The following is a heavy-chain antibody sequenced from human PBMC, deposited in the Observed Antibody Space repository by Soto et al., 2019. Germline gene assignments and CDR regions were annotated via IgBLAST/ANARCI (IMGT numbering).Heavy chain of an antibody. J-gene: IGHJ6*02. D-gene: IGHD6-25*01. V-gene: IGHV4-59*08. CDR3: ARHKDAGSDRGGMDV. CDR2: VHYSGNT. CDR1: GGSISNFY. Sequence: QVQLQESGPGLVKPSETLSLTCTVSGGSISNFYWTWIRQPPGKGLEWIGNVHYSGNTNYNPSLKSRVTTSVDTAKNQLSLNLSSVTAADTAVDYCARHKDAGSDRGGMDVWGQGTTVTVSS.